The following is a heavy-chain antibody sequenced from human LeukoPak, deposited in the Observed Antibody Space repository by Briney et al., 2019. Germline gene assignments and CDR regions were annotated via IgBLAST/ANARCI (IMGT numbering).Heavy chain of an antibody. D-gene: IGHD3-22*01. J-gene: IGHJ4*02. CDR2: IYSGGST. Sequence: GGSLRLSCVASGFTFSNYAMTWVRQAPGKGLEMVSGIYSGGSTYYADSVKGRFTISRDNSKNTLYLQMNSVRAEDTAVYYCARDPNYYDSDWGQGTLVTVSS. V-gene: IGHV3-66*01. CDR1: GFTFSNYA. CDR3: ARDPNYYDSD.